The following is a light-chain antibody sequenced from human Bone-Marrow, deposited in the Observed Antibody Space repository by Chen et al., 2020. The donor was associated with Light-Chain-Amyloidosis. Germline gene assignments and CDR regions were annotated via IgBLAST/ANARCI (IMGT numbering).Light chain of an antibody. CDR3: AAWDGSLSGYV. CDR2: RNN. V-gene: IGLV1-47*01. CDR1: NSNIGIKY. J-gene: IGLJ1*01. Sequence: SVLTQPPSAAGTPGQRVTIAGSGANSNIGIKYVYWYQHFPGAAPHLLLHRNNQRPSGVPDRFSASKSGTSAFLAISGLRSEDEADYYCAAWDGSLSGYVFGTGTKVIVL.